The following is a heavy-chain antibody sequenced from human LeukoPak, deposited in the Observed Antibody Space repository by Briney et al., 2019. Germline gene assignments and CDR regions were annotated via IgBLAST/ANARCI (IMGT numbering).Heavy chain of an antibody. Sequence: GGSLRLSCAASGFTFSSYWMHWVRQAPGKGLVWVSYISSDGSSTTYADSVKGRFTISRDNAKNTLYLQMNSLRAEDTAVYYCARDLGYNLDYWGQGTLVTVSS. V-gene: IGHV3-74*01. D-gene: IGHD1-1*01. CDR3: ARDLGYNLDY. CDR1: GFTFSSYW. CDR2: ISSDGSST. J-gene: IGHJ4*02.